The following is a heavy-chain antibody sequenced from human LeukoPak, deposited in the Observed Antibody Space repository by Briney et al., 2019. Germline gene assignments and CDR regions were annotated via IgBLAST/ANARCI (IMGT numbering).Heavy chain of an antibody. V-gene: IGHV4-34*01. CDR2: INHSGST. Sequence: SETLSLTCAVYGGSFSGYYWSWIRQPPGKGLEWIGEINHSGSTNYNPSLKSQVTISVDTSKNQFSLKLSSVTAADTAVYYCARGASCSSTSCYPYYYYGMDVWGQGTTVTVSS. D-gene: IGHD2-2*01. CDR3: ARGASCSSTSCYPYYYYGMDV. J-gene: IGHJ6*02. CDR1: GGSFSGYY.